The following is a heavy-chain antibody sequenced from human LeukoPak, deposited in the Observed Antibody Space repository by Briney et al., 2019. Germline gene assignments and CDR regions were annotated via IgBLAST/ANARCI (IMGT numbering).Heavy chain of an antibody. D-gene: IGHD3-22*01. CDR2: ISYSGST. CDR1: GGSISNYY. Sequence: SETLSLTCTVSGGSISNYYWSWIRQTPGKGLEWIGYISYSGSTNYNPSLKGRVTIPVDTSKNHFSLKLSSVTAADTAVYYCAVDNDSTGYYFSMDVWGKGTTVTVSS. V-gene: IGHV4-59*01. J-gene: IGHJ6*03. CDR3: AVDNDSTGYYFSMDV.